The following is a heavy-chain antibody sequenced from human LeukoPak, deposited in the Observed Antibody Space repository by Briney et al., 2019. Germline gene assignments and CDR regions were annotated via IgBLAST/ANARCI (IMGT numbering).Heavy chain of an antibody. CDR2: ISAYNGNT. Sequence: ASVKVSCKASGYTFTSYGISWGRQAPGQGLEWMGWISAYNGNTNYAQKLQGRVTMTTDTSTSTAYMELRSLRSDDTAVYSCARILYGDYLFDYWGQGTLVTVSS. CDR1: GYTFTSYG. D-gene: IGHD4-17*01. V-gene: IGHV1-18*04. J-gene: IGHJ4*02. CDR3: ARILYGDYLFDY.